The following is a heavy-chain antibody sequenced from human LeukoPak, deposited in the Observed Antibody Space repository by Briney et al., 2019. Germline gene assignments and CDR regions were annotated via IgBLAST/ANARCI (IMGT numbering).Heavy chain of an antibody. CDR1: GFTFSSYW. J-gene: IGHJ4*02. CDR3: AREEKRGYSYGFDY. CDR2: INSDGSST. Sequence: PGGSLRLSCAASGFTFSSYWMHWVRQAPGKGLVWVSRINSDGSSTSYADSVKGRFTTSRDNAKNTLYLQMNSLRAEDTAVYYCAREEKRGYSYGFDYWGQGTLVTVSS. D-gene: IGHD5-18*01. V-gene: IGHV3-74*01.